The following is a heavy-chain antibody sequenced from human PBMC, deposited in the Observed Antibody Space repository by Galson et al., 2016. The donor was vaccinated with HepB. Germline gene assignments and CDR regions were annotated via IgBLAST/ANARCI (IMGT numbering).Heavy chain of an antibody. Sequence: SLRLSCAASGFTFSSYSMNWVRQAPGKGLEWVSSISSSSYIYYADSVKGRFTISRDNAKNSLYLQMNSLRAEDTAVYYCARVREQQLLDAFDIWGQGTMVTVSS. CDR1: GFTFSSYS. CDR3: ARVREQQLLDAFDI. CDR2: ISSSSYI. D-gene: IGHD6-13*01. J-gene: IGHJ3*02. V-gene: IGHV3-21*01.